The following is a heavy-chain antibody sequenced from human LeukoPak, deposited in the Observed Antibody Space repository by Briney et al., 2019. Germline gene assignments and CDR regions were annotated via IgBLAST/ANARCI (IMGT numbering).Heavy chain of an antibody. CDR1: GFSFSSNT. V-gene: IGHV3-23*01. Sequence: GGSLRLSCAGSGFSFSSNTMSWVRQAPRGGLEWVSAISNNGGRTDYADSVKGRFTISRDNSKSTLYLHMDRLRAEDTAVYYCARDEDTSALSEYWGQGTLVTVSS. J-gene: IGHJ4*02. CDR2: ISNNGGRT. D-gene: IGHD2/OR15-2a*01. CDR3: ARDEDTSALSEY.